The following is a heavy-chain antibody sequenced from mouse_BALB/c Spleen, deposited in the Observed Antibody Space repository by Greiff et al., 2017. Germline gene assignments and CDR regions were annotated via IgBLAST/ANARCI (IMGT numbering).Heavy chain of an antibody. CDR2: INPSTGYT. Sequence: VHLVESGAELAKPGASVKMSCKASGYTFTSYWMHWVKQRPGQGLEWIGYINPSTGYTEYNQKFKDKATLTADKSSSTAYMQLSSLTSEDSAVYYCARGGDAPYAMDYWGQGTSVTVSS. J-gene: IGHJ4*01. CDR3: ARGGDAPYAMDY. V-gene: IGHV1-7*01. CDR1: GYTFTSYW.